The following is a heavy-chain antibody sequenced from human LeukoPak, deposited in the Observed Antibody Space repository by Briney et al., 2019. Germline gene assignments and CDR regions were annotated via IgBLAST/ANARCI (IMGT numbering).Heavy chain of an antibody. CDR1: GYTFTSYG. V-gene: IGHV1-18*01. Sequence: GASVKVSCKASGYTFTSYGISWVRQAPGQGLEWMGWISAYNGNTNYAQKLQGRVTMTTDTSTSTAYMELRSLRSDDTAVYYCARDPGIAKAVPPGHWGQGTLVTVSS. CDR2: ISAYNGNT. D-gene: IGHD6-19*01. CDR3: ARDPGIAKAVPPGH. J-gene: IGHJ1*01.